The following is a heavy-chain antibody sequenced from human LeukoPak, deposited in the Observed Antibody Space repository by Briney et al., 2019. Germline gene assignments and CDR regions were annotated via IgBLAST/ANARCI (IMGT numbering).Heavy chain of an antibody. CDR1: GFTFSSYA. V-gene: IGHV3-23*01. J-gene: IGHJ3*02. Sequence: GGSLRLSCAASGFTFSSYAMSWVRQAPGKGLEWVSVISDSGGTTDYADSVKGRFTISRDNSKNTLYLQMNSLRAEDTAVFYCAKGGAGIFQFAFDIWGQGTMVTVSS. CDR3: AKGGAGIFQFAFDI. CDR2: ISDSGGTT. D-gene: IGHD2-15*01.